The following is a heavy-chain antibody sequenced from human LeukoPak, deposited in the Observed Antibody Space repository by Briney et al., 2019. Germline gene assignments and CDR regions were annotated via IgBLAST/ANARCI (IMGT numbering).Heavy chain of an antibody. D-gene: IGHD3-10*01. Sequence: GGSLRLSCAASGFTFSGSAMHWVRQASGKGLEWVGRIRSKTNNYATAYTASVKGRFTISRDDSKNTAYLQMNSLKAEDTAMYYCARVLPYGSGSYYKANWFDPWGQGTLVTVSS. V-gene: IGHV3-73*01. CDR1: GFTFSGSA. J-gene: IGHJ5*02. CDR3: ARVLPYGSGSYYKANWFDP. CDR2: IRSKTNNYAT.